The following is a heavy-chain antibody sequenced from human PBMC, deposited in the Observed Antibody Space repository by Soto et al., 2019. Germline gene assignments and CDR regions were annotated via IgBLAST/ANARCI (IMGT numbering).Heavy chain of an antibody. CDR1: GGSISSYY. D-gene: IGHD2-2*01. CDR3: ARDQSSSTSYYYYMDV. CDR2: IYYSGST. V-gene: IGHV4-59*01. Sequence: SETLSLTCTVSGGSISSYYWSWIRQPPGKGLEWIGYIYYSGSTNYNPSLKSRVTISVDTSKNQFSLKLSSVTAADTAVYYCARDQSSSTSYYYYMDVWGKGTTVTVSS. J-gene: IGHJ6*03.